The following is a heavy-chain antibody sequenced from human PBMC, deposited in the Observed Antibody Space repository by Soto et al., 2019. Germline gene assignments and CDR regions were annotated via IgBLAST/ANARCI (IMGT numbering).Heavy chain of an antibody. CDR2: IYHSGST. D-gene: IGHD4-17*01. CDR1: GGPISSSNW. J-gene: IGHJ4*02. Sequence: SETLSLTCAVSGGPISSSNWWSWVRQPPGKGLEWIGEIYHSGSTNYNPSLKSRVTISVDKSKNQFSLKLSSVTAADTAVYYWARETAETTVTTFDYWGQGTLVTVSS. V-gene: IGHV4-4*02. CDR3: ARETAETTVTTFDY.